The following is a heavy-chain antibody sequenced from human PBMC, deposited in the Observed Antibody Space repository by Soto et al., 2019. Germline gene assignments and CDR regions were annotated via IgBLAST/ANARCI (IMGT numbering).Heavy chain of an antibody. CDR1: GFTFSSYG. J-gene: IGHJ4*02. CDR2: IWYDGSNK. Sequence: GGSLRLSCAASGFTFSSYGMHWVRQAPGKGLEWVAVIWYDGSNKYYADSVKGRFTISRDNSKNTLYLQMNSLRAEDTAVYYCAREAYYYDSSGYYDYWGQGTLVTVSS. V-gene: IGHV3-33*01. D-gene: IGHD3-22*01. CDR3: AREAYYYDSSGYYDY.